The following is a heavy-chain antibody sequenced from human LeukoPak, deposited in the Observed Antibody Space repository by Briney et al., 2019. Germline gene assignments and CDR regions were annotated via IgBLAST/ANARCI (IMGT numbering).Heavy chain of an antibody. CDR2: INPNGGGT. D-gene: IGHD3-16*01. J-gene: IGHJ6*02. V-gene: IGHV1-2*04. Sequence: ASVKVSCKASGYTFTSYGISWVRQVPGQGLEWMGWINPNGGGTHYARKFQGWVTMTRDTSINTVHMELSSLRSDGTAVYYCALSGLGEPGGMAVGGQGTTVTVS. CDR3: ALSGLGEPGGMAV. CDR1: GYTFTSYG.